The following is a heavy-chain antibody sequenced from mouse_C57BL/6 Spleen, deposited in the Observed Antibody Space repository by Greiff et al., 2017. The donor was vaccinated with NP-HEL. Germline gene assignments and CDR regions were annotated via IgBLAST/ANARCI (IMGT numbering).Heavy chain of an antibody. V-gene: IGHV5-17*01. CDR1: GFTFSDYG. CDR3: ARRIITDAMDY. J-gene: IGHJ4*01. CDR2: ISSGSSTI. Sequence: EVMLVESGGGLVKPGGSLKLSCAASGFTFSDYGMHWVRQAPEKGLEWVAYISSGSSTIYYADTVKGRFTISRDNAKNTLFLQMTSLRSEDTAMYYCARRIITDAMDYWGQGTSVTVSS. D-gene: IGHD1-1*01.